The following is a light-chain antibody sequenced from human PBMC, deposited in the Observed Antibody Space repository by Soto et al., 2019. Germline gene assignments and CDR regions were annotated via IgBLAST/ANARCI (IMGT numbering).Light chain of an antibody. Sequence: EIVLTQYPGTLSLSPGDRATLSCRASQTISSTYLAWYQQKPGQAPRLLIYAASTRATGIPDRFSGSGSGTDFTLTISRLEPEDFAVYYCQQYGSSPKTFGQGTKWRS. J-gene: IGKJ1*01. V-gene: IGKV3-20*01. CDR2: AAS. CDR1: QTISSTY. CDR3: QQYGSSPKT.